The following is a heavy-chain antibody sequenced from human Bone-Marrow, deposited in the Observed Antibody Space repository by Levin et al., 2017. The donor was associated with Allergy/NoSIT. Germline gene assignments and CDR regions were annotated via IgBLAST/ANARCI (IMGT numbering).Heavy chain of an antibody. V-gene: IGHV3-23*01. CDR1: GFTFSSYA. CDR2: ISGSGGST. D-gene: IGHD6-13*01. J-gene: IGHJ6*03. CDR3: AKEGDSSSWYYYYYYMDV. Sequence: GGSLRLSCAASGFTFSSYAMSWVRQAPGKGLEWVSAISGSGGSTYYADSVKGRFTISRDNSKNTLYLQMNSLRAEDTAVYYCAKEGDSSSWYYYYYYMDVWGKGTTVTVSS.